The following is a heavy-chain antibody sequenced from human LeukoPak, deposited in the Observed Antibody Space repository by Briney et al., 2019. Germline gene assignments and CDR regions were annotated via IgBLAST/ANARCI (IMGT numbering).Heavy chain of an antibody. J-gene: IGHJ6*03. V-gene: IGHV3-7*01. CDR1: GFTFSSYW. CDR2: IKQDGSEK. CDR3: AREDIVVVPAATYYYYYYMDV. Sequence: GGSLRLSCAASGFTFSSYWMSWVRQAPGKGLEWVANIKQDGSEKYYVDSVKGRFTISRDNAKNSLYLQMNSLRAEDTAVYYCAREDIVVVPAATYYYYYYMDVWGKGTTVTVSS. D-gene: IGHD2-2*01.